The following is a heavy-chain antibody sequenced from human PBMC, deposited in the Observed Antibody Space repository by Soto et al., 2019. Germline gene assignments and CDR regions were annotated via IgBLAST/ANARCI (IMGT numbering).Heavy chain of an antibody. V-gene: IGHV1-2*02. CDR3: ARDRGYYYDSSGYFYFDY. CDR2: INPNSGGT. D-gene: IGHD3-22*01. Sequence: ASVKVSCKASGYTLTGYYMHWVRQAPGQGLEWMGWINPNSGGTNYAQKFQGRVTMTRDTSISTAYMELSRLRSDDTAVYYCARDRGYYYDSSGYFYFDYWGQGTLVTVSS. CDR1: GYTLTGYY. J-gene: IGHJ4*02.